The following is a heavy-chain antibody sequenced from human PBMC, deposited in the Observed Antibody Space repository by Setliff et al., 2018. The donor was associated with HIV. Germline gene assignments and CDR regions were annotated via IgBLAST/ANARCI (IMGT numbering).Heavy chain of an antibody. CDR2: VSNGGDT. CDR1: GGSTNNYY. D-gene: IGHD3-3*01. V-gene: IGHV4-59*01. Sequence: PSETLSLTCAVSGGSTNNYYLTWIRQPPGKGLEWIGSVSNGGDTNYNPSLKRRVSLSLDTSKTQFPLKLTSVTAADTAVYYCARATYTTLFGVLMGGGLQYWGPGTLVTVSS. CDR3: ARATYTTLFGVLMGGGLQY. J-gene: IGHJ4*02.